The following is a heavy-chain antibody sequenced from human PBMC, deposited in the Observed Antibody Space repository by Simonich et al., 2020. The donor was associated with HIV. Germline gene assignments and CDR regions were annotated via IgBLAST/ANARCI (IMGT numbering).Heavy chain of an antibody. J-gene: IGHJ4*02. Sequence: QVQLQQWGAGLLKPSETLSLTCAVYGGSFSGYYWSWIRQLPGKGLEWIGEINHSGSTNYNPSLKSRVTISVDTSKNQFSLKLSSVTAADTAVYYCARGFYQRLYYFDYWGQGTLVTVSS. CDR3: ARGFYQRLYYFDY. D-gene: IGHD2-2*01. CDR2: INHSGST. V-gene: IGHV4-34*01. CDR1: GGSFSGYY.